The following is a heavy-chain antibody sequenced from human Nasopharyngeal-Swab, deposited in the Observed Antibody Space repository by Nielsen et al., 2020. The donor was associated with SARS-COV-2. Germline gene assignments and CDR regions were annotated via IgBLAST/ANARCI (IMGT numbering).Heavy chain of an antibody. V-gene: IGHV3-30*03. J-gene: IGHJ5*02. CDR1: GFTFRSFG. D-gene: IGHD2-15*01. CDR2: MSNDGNYK. Sequence: GESLKISWAASGFTFRSFGMHWGRQAPGKGLEWGAVMSNDGNYKFYADSVKGRFTISRDNSKNTLYLQMNSLRAEDTAVYYCARDNGYCSGDACYLGGWLDPWGQGTLVTVLL. CDR3: ARDNGYCSGDACYLGGWLDP.